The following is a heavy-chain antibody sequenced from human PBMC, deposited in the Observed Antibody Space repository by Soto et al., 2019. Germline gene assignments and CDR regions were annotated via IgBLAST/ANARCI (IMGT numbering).Heavy chain of an antibody. Sequence: PSETLSLTCTVSGGSIFSSYWTWIRQPPGKGLEWIGNVYYSGSTNYNPSLKSRITIPVDTSKNQFSLNLSSVTAADTAVYYCARVPAASSWSAPWGKGTLVTVSS. D-gene: IGHD2-15*01. V-gene: IGHV4-59*01. CDR3: ARVPAASSWSAP. CDR2: VYYSGST. J-gene: IGHJ5*02. CDR1: GGSIFSSY.